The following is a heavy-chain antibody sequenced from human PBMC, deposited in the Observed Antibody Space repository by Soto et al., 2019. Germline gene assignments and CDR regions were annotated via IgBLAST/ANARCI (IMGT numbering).Heavy chain of an antibody. CDR3: ARGGRVQLLST. CDR2: ISSSSSNT. J-gene: IGHJ5*02. CDR1: GFTFIDYD. Sequence: LRLSCAASGFTFIDYDMSWIRQAPGKGLEWVSYISSSSSNTNYADSVKGRFTISRDNAKNSLYLQMNSLRAEDTAVYYCARGGRVQLLSTWGQGTLVTVSS. D-gene: IGHD2-2*01. V-gene: IGHV3-11*06.